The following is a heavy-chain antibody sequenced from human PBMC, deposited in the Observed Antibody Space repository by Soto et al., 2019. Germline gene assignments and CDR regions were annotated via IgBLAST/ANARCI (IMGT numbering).Heavy chain of an antibody. CDR2: IYYSGST. Sequence: TLSLTCTVSGGSISSSSYYWGWIRQPPGKGLEWIGSIYYSGSTYYNPSLKSRVTISVDTSKNQFSLKLSSVTAADTAAYYCSLAVAGPYYFDYWGQGTLVTVSS. V-gene: IGHV4-39*01. CDR3: SLAVAGPYYFDY. J-gene: IGHJ4*02. D-gene: IGHD6-19*01. CDR1: GGSISSSSYY.